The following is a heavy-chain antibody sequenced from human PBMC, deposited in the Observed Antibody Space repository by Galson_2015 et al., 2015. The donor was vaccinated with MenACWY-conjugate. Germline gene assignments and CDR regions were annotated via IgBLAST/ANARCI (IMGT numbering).Heavy chain of an antibody. J-gene: IGHJ4*02. D-gene: IGHD2/OR15-2a*01. V-gene: IGHV3-7*03. Sequence: SLRLSCAASGFTFSNYWMTWVRQAPGKGLEWLTKIKEDGTDKYYVDSVRGRFTISRDNAKNSLYLQMNCLRDDDTAVYYCAREDFYRCDYWGQGTLVTVSS. CDR3: AREDFYRCDY. CDR2: IKEDGTDK. CDR1: GFTFSNYW.